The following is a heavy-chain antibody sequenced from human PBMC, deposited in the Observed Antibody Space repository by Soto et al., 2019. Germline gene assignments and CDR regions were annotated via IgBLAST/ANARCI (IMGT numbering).Heavy chain of an antibody. CDR1: GGSVSSSSYY. J-gene: IGHJ4*02. CDR3: ARHRFGELLYFDY. CDR2: IHYSGST. Sequence: SETLSLTCTVSGGSVSSSSYYWGWIRQHPGKGLEWIGSIHYSGSTYYNPSLKSRLTISVDTSKNQFSLKLSSVTATDTAVYYCARHRFGELLYFDYWGQGTLVTVSS. V-gene: IGHV4-39*01. D-gene: IGHD3-10*01.